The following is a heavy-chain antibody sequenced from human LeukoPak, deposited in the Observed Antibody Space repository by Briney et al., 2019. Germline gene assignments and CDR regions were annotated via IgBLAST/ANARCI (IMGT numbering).Heavy chain of an antibody. V-gene: IGHV4-31*03. CDR3: VRYDYGGNGLD. J-gene: IGHJ4*02. Sequence: ASQTLSLTCTVSGGSISSGGYYWSWIRQHPGKGLEWIGYIYYSGSTYYNPSLKSRVTISVDTSKNQFSLKLSSVTAADTAVYYCVRYDYGGNGLDWGQGTLVTVSS. CDR1: GGSISSGGYY. CDR2: IYYSGST. D-gene: IGHD4-23*01.